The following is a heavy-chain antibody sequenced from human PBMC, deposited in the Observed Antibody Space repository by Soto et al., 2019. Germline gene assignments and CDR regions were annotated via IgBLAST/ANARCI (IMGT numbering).Heavy chain of an antibody. V-gene: IGHV4-61*01. CDR2: IYYSGST. Sequence: SETLSLTCTVSGGSVSSGSYYWSWIRQPPGKGLEWIGYIYYSGSTNYNPSLKSRVTISVDTSKNQFSLKLSSVTAADTAVYYCARGQWLVTMDYYYYGMDVWGQGTTVTSP. CDR3: ARGQWLVTMDYYYYGMDV. D-gene: IGHD6-19*01. J-gene: IGHJ6*02. CDR1: GGSVSSGSYY.